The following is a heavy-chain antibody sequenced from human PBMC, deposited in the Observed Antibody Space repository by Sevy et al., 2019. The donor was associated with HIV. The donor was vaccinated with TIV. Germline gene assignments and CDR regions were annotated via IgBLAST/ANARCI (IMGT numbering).Heavy chain of an antibody. J-gene: IGHJ4*02. D-gene: IGHD3-3*01. Sequence: GGSLRLSCAVSGFSFDSYGMTWVRQAPGKGLEWVSGISGSGTRTYYADSVKGRFSISRDNSKNTLYLQMNSLRAEDTAVYYCAKDRSLRFLEWLLYGWGQGTLVTVSS. V-gene: IGHV3-23*01. CDR1: GFSFDSYG. CDR3: AKDRSLRFLEWLLYG. CDR2: ISGSGTRT.